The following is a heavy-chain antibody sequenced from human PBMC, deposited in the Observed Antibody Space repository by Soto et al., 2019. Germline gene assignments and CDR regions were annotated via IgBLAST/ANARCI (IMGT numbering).Heavy chain of an antibody. V-gene: IGHV4-30-4*01. CDR3: ARSITQSPYPYDSMAG. Sequence: SETLSLTCTVSGGSISSGDYYWSWIRQPPGKGLEWIGYIYYSGSTSYNPSLKSRVTISVDTSQNQFSLKLSSGAAADTAGYYGARSITQSPYPYDSMAGSGQGTTVTVSS. D-gene: IGHD3-3*02. J-gene: IGHJ6*02. CDR1: GGSISSGDYY. CDR2: IYYSGST.